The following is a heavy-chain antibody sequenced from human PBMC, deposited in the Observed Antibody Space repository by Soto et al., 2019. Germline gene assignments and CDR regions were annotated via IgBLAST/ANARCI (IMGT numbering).Heavy chain of an antibody. D-gene: IGHD2-15*01. CDR2: IWYDGSNK. CDR1: GFTFNTYG. CDR3: ARADCTGAYCYSWPFNYGVDV. Sequence: QVQLVESGGGVVQPGGSLRLSCTTSGFTFNTYGMHWVRQAPGKGLEWVAIIWYDGSNKYYADSVKGRFTISRDNSKNTLYIQLNSLRAEDTALYYCARADCTGAYCYSWPFNYGVDVWGKGTTVTVSS. V-gene: IGHV3-33*08. J-gene: IGHJ6*04.